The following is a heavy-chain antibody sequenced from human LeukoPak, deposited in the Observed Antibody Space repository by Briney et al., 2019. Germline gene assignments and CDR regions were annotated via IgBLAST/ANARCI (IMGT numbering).Heavy chain of an antibody. D-gene: IGHD3-22*01. CDR2: INPNSGGT. CDR1: GYTFTHYY. Sequence: ASVKVSCKTSGYTFTHYYIHWVRQAPGQGLEWMGWINPNSGGTNYAQKFQGRVTMTRDTSISTAYMELSRLRSDDTAVYYCARGRRHYDSSAYYYEGDAFDIWGQGTMVTVSS. V-gene: IGHV1-2*02. J-gene: IGHJ3*02. CDR3: ARGRRHYDSSAYYYEGDAFDI.